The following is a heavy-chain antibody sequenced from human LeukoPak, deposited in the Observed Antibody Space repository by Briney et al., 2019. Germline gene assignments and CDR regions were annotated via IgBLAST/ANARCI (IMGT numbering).Heavy chain of an antibody. V-gene: IGHV3-23*01. D-gene: IGHD5/OR15-5a*01. CDR2: ISGNGGGT. CDR1: GFTFSTYA. J-gene: IGHJ3*02. CDR3: AKGGSVTAPDDAFGI. Sequence: GGSLRLSCAASGFTFSTYAMIWVRQAPGKGLEWVSVISGNGGGTYFADSVKGRFTISRDNSKNTLYLQMNSLRAEDTAIYYCAKGGSVTAPDDAFGIWGQGTMATVSS.